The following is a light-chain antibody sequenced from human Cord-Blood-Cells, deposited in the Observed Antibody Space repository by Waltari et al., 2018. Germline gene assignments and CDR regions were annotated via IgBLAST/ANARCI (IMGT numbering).Light chain of an antibody. Sequence: DIQMTQSPSSLSASVGDRVTITCRASQSISSHLNWYQQKPGKAPKLLIYAASSLQSGVPSRFSGSGSGTAFTFTISSLQPEDFATYYCQQSYSTPVTFGQGTKLEIK. V-gene: IGKV1-39*01. CDR1: QSISSH. J-gene: IGKJ2*01. CDR2: AAS. CDR3: QQSYSTPVT.